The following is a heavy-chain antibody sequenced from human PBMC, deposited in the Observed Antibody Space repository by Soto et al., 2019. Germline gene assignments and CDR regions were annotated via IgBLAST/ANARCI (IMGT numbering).Heavy chain of an antibody. CDR2: INHSGST. Sequence: PSETLSLTCAVYGGSFSGYYWSWIRQPPGKGLEWIGEINHSGSTNYNPSLKSRVTMSVDTSKNQFSLKLSSVTAADTAVYYCARFPATYYDFWSGYFPPDAFDIWGQGTMVTVSS. J-gene: IGHJ3*02. CDR3: ARFPATYYDFWSGYFPPDAFDI. D-gene: IGHD3-3*01. V-gene: IGHV4-34*01. CDR1: GGSFSGYY.